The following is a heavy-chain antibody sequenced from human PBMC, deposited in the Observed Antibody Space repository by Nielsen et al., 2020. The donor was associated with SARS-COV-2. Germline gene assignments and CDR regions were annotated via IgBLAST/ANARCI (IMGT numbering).Heavy chain of an antibody. CDR3: ARGDLVVVPSPVLGLGPIFYYFSLDV. D-gene: IGHD2-2*01. CDR1: SGSVSSSSW. J-gene: IGHJ6*03. Sequence: SETLSLTCAVSSGSVSSSSWWTWVRPSPGQGLQWIGEVSQTGTTNYNPSLKGRVTLLIDKSRSQFSLRLTSVSAADTAVYFCARGDLVVVPSPVLGLGPIFYYFSLDVWGKGTTVIVSS. V-gene: IGHV4-4*02. CDR2: VSQTGTT.